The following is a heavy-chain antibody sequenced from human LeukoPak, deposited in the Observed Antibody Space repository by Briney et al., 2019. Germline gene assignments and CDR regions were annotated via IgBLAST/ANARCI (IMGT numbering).Heavy chain of an antibody. Sequence: GGSLRLSCAASGFTFSSYSMNWVRQAPGKGLEWVSYISGSSSTIYYADSVKGRFTISRDNAKNSLYLQMSSLRDEDTAVYYCARDRWATSDYWGQGTLVTVSS. CDR2: ISGSSSTI. CDR3: ARDRWATSDY. V-gene: IGHV3-48*02. J-gene: IGHJ4*02. CDR1: GFTFSSYS. D-gene: IGHD6-13*01.